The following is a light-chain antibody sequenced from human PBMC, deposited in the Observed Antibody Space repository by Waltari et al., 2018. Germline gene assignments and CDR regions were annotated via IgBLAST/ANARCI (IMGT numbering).Light chain of an antibody. CDR2: KAS. V-gene: IGKV1-5*03. Sequence: DIQMTQSPSPLSASVGDRVTIPCRASQSITNWLAWYQQKPGKAPKLLIYKASNLESGVPSRFSGSGSGTEFTLTISSLQPDDFATYYCQQYDNYWTFGQGTKVEIK. J-gene: IGKJ1*01. CDR3: QQYDNYWT. CDR1: QSITNW.